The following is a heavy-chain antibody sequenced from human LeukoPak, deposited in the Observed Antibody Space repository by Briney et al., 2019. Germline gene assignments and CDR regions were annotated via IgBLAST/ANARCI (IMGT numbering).Heavy chain of an antibody. J-gene: IGHJ4*02. CDR1: GFTVSDIY. CDR3: ARERFYSGSFYYFDY. Sequence: GGSLRLSCAASGFTVSDIYMNWVRQAPGKGLEWVSVIYSGGTTFYAESVKGRFTISRDNAKNSLFLQMNSLRAEDTAVYYCARERFYSGSFYYFDYWGQGALVTVSS. V-gene: IGHV3-66*01. D-gene: IGHD1-26*01. CDR2: IYSGGTT.